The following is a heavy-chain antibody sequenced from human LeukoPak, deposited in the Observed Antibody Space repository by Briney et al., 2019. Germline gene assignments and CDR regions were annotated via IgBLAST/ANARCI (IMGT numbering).Heavy chain of an antibody. CDR1: GFSFSSYG. D-gene: IGHD1-7*01. Sequence: GGSLRLSCAGSGFSFSSYGMHWVRQAPGKGLEWMAFIRSDGSNKYYADSVKGRFTISRDNSKNTLYLQMNSLRAEDTAVYYCARGRNPTRITGTNTHDYWGQGTLVTVSS. V-gene: IGHV3-30*02. CDR3: ARGRNPTRITGTNTHDY. J-gene: IGHJ4*02. CDR2: IRSDGSNK.